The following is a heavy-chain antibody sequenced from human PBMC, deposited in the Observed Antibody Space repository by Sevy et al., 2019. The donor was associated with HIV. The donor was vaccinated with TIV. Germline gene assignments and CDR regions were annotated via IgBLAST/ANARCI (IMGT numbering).Heavy chain of an antibody. CDR2: IIPIFGTA. V-gene: IGHV1-69*13. J-gene: IGHJ5*02. CDR3: ASDAPGYCSSTSCYTRLSLYNWFDP. D-gene: IGHD2-2*02. Sequence: ASVKVSCKASGGTFSSYAISWVRQAPGQGLEWMRGIIPIFGTANYAQNFQGRVTITADESTSTAYMELSSLRSEDTAVYYCASDAPGYCSSTSCYTRLSLYNWFDPWGQGALVTVSS. CDR1: GGTFSSYA.